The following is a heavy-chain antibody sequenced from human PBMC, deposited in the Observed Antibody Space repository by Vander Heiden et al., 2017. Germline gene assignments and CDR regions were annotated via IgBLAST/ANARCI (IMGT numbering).Heavy chain of an antibody. CDR1: GYTFTDYC. CDR3: ARAGEVDEDVWSGHHGLDP. D-gene: IGHD3-3*01. Sequence: QVQLVQSGAEVKKPGASVKVSCKASGYTFTDYCIHWVRQAPGHGFEGMGWMNAKSGGVNYVEKFEGRLTMTRDTSTNTAYMELSRLTSDDTAMYFCARAGEVDEDVWSGHHGLDPWGQGTLVTVA. J-gene: IGHJ5*02. V-gene: IGHV1-2*02. CDR2: MNAKSGGV.